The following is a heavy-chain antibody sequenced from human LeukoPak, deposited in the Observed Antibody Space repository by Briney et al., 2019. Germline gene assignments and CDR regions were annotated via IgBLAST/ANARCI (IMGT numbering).Heavy chain of an antibody. V-gene: IGHV4-4*09. CDR2: VYTSGST. CDR3: ARSYFDYSTYYSYYFNL. D-gene: IGHD4-11*01. CDR1: GGSISGGY. J-gene: IGHJ4*02. Sequence: SETLSLTCTVSGGSISGGYWSWIRQPPGRGLEWIGYVYTSGSTNYNPPLKSRVTISVDTSKSQFALKLSSVTAADTAVYYCARSYFDYSTYYSYYFNLWGQGALVTVSS.